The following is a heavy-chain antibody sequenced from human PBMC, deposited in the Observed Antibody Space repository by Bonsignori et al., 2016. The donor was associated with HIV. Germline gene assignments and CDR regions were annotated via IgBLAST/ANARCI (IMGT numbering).Heavy chain of an antibody. CDR2: IYSGGSST. CDR1: GFTFSSYA. J-gene: IGHJ3*02. Sequence: GESLKISCAASGFTFSSYAMSWVRQAPGKGLEWVSVIYSGGSSTYDADSVKGRFTISRDNSKNTLYLQMSSLRDEDTALYYCASGSGWAHAFDMWGQGTMVTVSS. CDR3: ASGSGWAHAFDM. V-gene: IGHV3-23*03. D-gene: IGHD6-19*01.